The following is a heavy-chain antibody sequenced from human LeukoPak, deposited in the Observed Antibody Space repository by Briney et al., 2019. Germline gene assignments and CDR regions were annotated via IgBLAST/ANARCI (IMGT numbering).Heavy chain of an antibody. CDR2: IKSKTDGGTT. CDR3: ARDLAVAGSRLGWFDP. CDR1: GFTFSNAW. Sequence: GGSLRLSCAASGFTFSNAWMSWVRQAPGKGLEWVGRIKSKTDGGTTDYAAPVKGRFTISRDDSKNTLYLQMNSLKTEDTAVYYCARDLAVAGSRLGWFDPWGQGTLVTVSS. D-gene: IGHD6-19*01. J-gene: IGHJ5*02. V-gene: IGHV3-15*01.